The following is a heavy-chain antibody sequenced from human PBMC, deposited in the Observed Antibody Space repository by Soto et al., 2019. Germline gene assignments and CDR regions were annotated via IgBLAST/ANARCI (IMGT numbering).Heavy chain of an antibody. Sequence: EVQLVQSGAEVKKPGESLRISCKGSGYRFTSYWITWVRQTPGKGLEWMGSFDPSDSYTNYSPSFQGHVTISADKSISTAYLQWSSLRASDTAMYYCARLISSGTSSDLGWFDPWGQGTLVTVSS. CDR3: ARLISSGTSSDLGWFDP. CDR2: FDPSDSYT. D-gene: IGHD2-2*01. J-gene: IGHJ5*02. CDR1: GYRFTSYW. V-gene: IGHV5-10-1*03.